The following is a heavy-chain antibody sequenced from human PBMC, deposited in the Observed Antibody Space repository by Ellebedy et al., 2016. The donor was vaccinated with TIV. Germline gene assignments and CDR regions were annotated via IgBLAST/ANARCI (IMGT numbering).Heavy chain of an antibody. D-gene: IGHD1-26*01. J-gene: IGHJ3*02. Sequence: GGSLRLXXAASGFTFSTYSMNWVRQAAGKGLEWISYIVGTGTTTYYADSVKGRFTISRDNAKNSLCLQMNSLRDEDTAVYYCARRGNYLGDAFDIWGQGAMVIVSS. CDR3: ARRGNYLGDAFDI. CDR2: IVGTGTTT. CDR1: GFTFSTYS. V-gene: IGHV3-48*02.